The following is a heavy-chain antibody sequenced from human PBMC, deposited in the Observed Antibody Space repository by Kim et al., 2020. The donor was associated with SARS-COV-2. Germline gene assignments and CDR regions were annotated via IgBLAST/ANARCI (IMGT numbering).Heavy chain of an antibody. CDR2: IYSGGNT. V-gene: IGHV3-66*01. D-gene: IGHD3-22*01. CDR1: GYTVTYSY. J-gene: IGHJ1*01. CDR3: ATVVFYYDAGYFKN. Sequence: GGSLRLSCAASGYTVTYSYMGWVRQAPGKGLEWVSFIYSGGNTIDADSVKGRLIISRDHSKNTLYLQMNSLRAEDTAVYYCATVVFYYDAGYFKNWGQGTLVLVS.